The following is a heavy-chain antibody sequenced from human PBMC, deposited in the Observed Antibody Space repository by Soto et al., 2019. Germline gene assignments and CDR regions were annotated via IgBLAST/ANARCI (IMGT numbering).Heavy chain of an antibody. CDR3: AALRESNYYYYYGMDV. CDR2: IVVGSGNT. V-gene: IGHV1-58*01. D-gene: IGHD4-4*01. CDR1: GFTFTSSA. Sequence: ASVKVSCKASGFTFTSSAVQWVRQARGQRLEWIGWIVVGSGNTNYAQKFQERVTITRDMSTSTAYMELSSLRSEDTAVYYCAALRESNYYYYYGMDVRGQRTTVTVSS. J-gene: IGHJ6*02.